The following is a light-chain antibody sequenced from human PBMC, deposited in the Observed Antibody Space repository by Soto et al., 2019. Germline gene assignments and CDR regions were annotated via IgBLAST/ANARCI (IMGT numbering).Light chain of an antibody. Sequence: QSALTQPASMSGSPGQSITISCTGTSSDVGSYNLVSWYQQHPGKAPKLMIYEGSKRPSGVSNRVSGSKSGNTASLTISGLQAEDEADYYCCSYAGSSTVVFGGGTQLTVL. CDR2: EGS. J-gene: IGLJ2*01. CDR3: CSYAGSSTVV. V-gene: IGLV2-23*01. CDR1: SSDVGSYNL.